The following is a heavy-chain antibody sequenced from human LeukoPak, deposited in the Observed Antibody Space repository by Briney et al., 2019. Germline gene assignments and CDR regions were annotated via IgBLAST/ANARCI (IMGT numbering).Heavy chain of an antibody. CDR3: ARHDLNSGWYPRDY. V-gene: IGHV5-51*01. J-gene: IGHJ4*02. CDR1: GSIFTSYW. Sequence: PGESLQISCQGSGSIFTSYWIGWVRQLPGKGLEWMGIIYPGGSDTRYSPSFQGQVTISADKSNSTAYLQWSSLQASDTAMYYCARHDLNSGWYPRDYWGQGTLVTVSS. CDR2: IYPGGSDT. D-gene: IGHD6-19*01.